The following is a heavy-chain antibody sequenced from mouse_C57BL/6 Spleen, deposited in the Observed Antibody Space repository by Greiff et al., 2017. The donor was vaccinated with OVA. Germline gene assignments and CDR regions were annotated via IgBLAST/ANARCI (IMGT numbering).Heavy chain of an antibody. CDR1: GFTFSDYG. Sequence: DVMLVESGGGLVQPGGSLKLSCAASGFTFSDYGMAWVRQAPRKGPEWVAFISNLAYSIYYADTVTGRFTLSRANAKNTLYLEMSSLRSKDTAMYYCARQRAHYYSSSYYAMDYWGQGTSVTVSS. V-gene: IGHV5-15*01. CDR3: ARQRAHYYSSSYYAMDY. CDR2: ISNLAYSI. D-gene: IGHD1-1*01. J-gene: IGHJ4*01.